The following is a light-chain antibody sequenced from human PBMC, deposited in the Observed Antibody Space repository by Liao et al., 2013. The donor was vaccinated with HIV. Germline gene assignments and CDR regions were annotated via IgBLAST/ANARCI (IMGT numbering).Light chain of an antibody. CDR3: LAWDSSTVV. J-gene: IGLJ2*01. CDR1: YLGDKY. V-gene: IGLV3-1*01. CDR2: QDN. Sequence: SSELTQSPSVSVSPRQTASITCSGDYLGDKYASWYQHKPGQAPVLVIYQDNKRPSGIPERFSGSNSGNTATLTISGTQPMDEADYYCLAWDSSTVVFGGGTKLTVL.